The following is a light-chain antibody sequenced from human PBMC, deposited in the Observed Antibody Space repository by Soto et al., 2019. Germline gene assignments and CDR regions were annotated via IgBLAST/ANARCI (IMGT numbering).Light chain of an antibody. V-gene: IGKV1-39*01. J-gene: IGKJ1*01. Sequence: DIQMTQSPSSLSASVEDRVIITCRASQSISNHVNWYQQKPGKAPKLMIVAASSLQSGVPSRFSASRSGPDFTLTISSLQPEDFATYYCQQSYSSPPTFGQGTKVDIK. CDR1: QSISNH. CDR2: AAS. CDR3: QQSYSSPPT.